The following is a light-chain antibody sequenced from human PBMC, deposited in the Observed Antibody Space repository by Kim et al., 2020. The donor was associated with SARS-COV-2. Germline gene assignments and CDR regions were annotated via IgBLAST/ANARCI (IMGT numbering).Light chain of an antibody. Sequence: EIVMTQSPATLSMSPGERATLSCRASQSVSSDLAWYQQKPGQAPRLLIYGASTRATGIPARFCGSGSGTEFTLTIRSLQSEDFAVYYCQQYNNWPRTFGQGTKVDIK. V-gene: IGKV3-15*01. CDR1: QSVSSD. CDR2: GAS. CDR3: QQYNNWPRT. J-gene: IGKJ1*01.